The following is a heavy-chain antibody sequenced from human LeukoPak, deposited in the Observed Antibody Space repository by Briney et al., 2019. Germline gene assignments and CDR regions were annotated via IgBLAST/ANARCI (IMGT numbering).Heavy chain of an antibody. D-gene: IGHD2-2*02. Sequence: GASVKVSCKASGYTFTGYYMHWVRQAPGQGLEWMGGIIPIFGTANYAQKFQGRVTITTDESTSTAYMELSSLRSEDTAVYYCARAGCSSTSCYIFDYWGQGTLVTVSS. CDR1: GYTFTGYY. J-gene: IGHJ4*02. V-gene: IGHV1-69*05. CDR2: IIPIFGTA. CDR3: ARAGCSSTSCYIFDY.